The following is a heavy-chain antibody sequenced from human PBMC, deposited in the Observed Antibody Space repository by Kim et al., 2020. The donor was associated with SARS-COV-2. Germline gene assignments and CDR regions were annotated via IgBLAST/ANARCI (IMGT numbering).Heavy chain of an antibody. Sequence: GGSLRLSCAASGFSFRTYWMHWVRQAPGKGLMWVSRIKYDGSVTNYADSVKGRFTISRDNSKNTVYLQMNSLRADDTAVYYCARDPYISGDFWGQGTLVTVSS. V-gene: IGHV3-74*01. CDR3: ARDPYISGDF. CDR1: GFSFRTYW. D-gene: IGHD1-26*01. CDR2: IKYDGSVT. J-gene: IGHJ4*02.